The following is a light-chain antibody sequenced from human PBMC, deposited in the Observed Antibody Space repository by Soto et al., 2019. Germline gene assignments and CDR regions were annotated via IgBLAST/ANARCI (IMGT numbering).Light chain of an antibody. CDR2: GAS. CDR1: QSVSGNY. V-gene: IGKV3-20*01. J-gene: IGKJ4*01. CDR3: HQYGSSPLPGGSPLP. Sequence: ENVLTQSPGTLSLSPGERATLSCRASQSVSGNYLAWYQHKPGQAPRLLIYGASSRATGIADRFSGSGSGTDFPLTISRLEPEDLAVYYCHQYGSSPLPGGSPLPFGGGTKVEIK.